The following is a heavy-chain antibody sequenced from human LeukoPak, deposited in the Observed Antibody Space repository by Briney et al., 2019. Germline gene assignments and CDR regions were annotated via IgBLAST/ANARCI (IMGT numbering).Heavy chain of an antibody. J-gene: IGHJ6*03. CDR1: GFTVSSNY. Sequence: PGGSLRLSCAASGFTVSSNYMSWVRQAPGKGLEWVSVIYSGGSTYYADSVKGRFTISRDNSKNTLYLQMNSLRAEDTAVYYCARDQGPYSHYYYYYMDVWGKGTTVTVSS. CDR2: IYSGGST. D-gene: IGHD6-13*01. V-gene: IGHV3-66*02. CDR3: ARDQGPYSHYYYYYMDV.